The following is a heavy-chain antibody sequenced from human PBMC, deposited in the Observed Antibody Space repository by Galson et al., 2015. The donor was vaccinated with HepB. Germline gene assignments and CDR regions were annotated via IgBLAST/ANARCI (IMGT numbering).Heavy chain of an antibody. CDR1: GYTFTSYG. V-gene: IGHV1-18*01. D-gene: IGHD6-19*01. CDR2: ISAYNGNT. Sequence: SVKVSCKASGYTFTSYGISWVRQAPGQGLEWMGWISAYNGNTNYAQKLQGRVTMTTDTSTSTAYMELRSLRSDDTAVYYCARKLPGYSSGWTRYLDYRGQGTLVTVSS. J-gene: IGHJ4*02. CDR3: ARKLPGYSSGWTRYLDY.